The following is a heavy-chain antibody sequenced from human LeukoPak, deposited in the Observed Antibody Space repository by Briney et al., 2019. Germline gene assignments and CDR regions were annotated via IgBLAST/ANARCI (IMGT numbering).Heavy chain of an antibody. CDR1: GFTFSSYA. Sequence: GGSLRLSCAASGFTFSSYAMSWVRQAPGKGLEWVSAISGSGGSTYYADSVKGRFTISRDNYKNTLYLQMNSLRAEDTAVYYCATYPEVVPAAMGYFDYWGQGTLVTVSS. V-gene: IGHV3-23*01. CDR3: ATYPEVVPAAMGYFDY. CDR2: ISGSGGST. D-gene: IGHD2-2*01. J-gene: IGHJ4*02.